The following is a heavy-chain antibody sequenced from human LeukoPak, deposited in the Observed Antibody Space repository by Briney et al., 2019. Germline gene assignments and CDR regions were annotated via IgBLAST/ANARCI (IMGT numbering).Heavy chain of an antibody. CDR3: VTNSIGYCSGGNCYQVSDS. CDR2: IYHSGST. CDR1: GGSISSGGYY. V-gene: IGHV4-30-2*01. Sequence: SETLSLTCTVSGGSISSGGYYWSWIRQPPGKGLEWIGYIYHSGSTYYNPSLKSRVTISVDKSKKQFSLNLSSVTAADTAVYYCVTNSIGYCSGGNCYQVSDSWGQGSLVTVSS. J-gene: IGHJ4*02. D-gene: IGHD2-15*01.